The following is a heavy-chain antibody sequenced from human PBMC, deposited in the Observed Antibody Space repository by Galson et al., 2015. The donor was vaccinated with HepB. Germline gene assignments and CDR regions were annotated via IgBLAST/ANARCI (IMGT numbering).Heavy chain of an antibody. Sequence: SLRLSCAGSGFIFRHHAMAWIRQAPGKGLEWVSGINGRGSTRSYSDAVKGRFSISRGNSKDTVFLQMDNLRAEDTAVYCCVKEGSWFGGDWFDPWGQGALVSVS. J-gene: IGHJ5*02. D-gene: IGHD3-16*01. CDR3: VKEGSWFGGDWFDP. V-gene: IGHV3-23*01. CDR2: INGRGSTR. CDR1: GFIFRHHA.